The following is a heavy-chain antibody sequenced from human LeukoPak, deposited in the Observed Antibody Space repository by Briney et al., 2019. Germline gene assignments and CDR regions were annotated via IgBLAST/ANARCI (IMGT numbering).Heavy chain of an antibody. V-gene: IGHV4-59*01. J-gene: IGHJ4*02. CDR3: ARGSDGSGSYCLD. Sequence: KPSETLSLTCTVSGRSISSYYWSWLRQPTGKGREWIGYIYYSGSTNYNPSLKSRVTISVDTSKNQFSLKLSSVTAADTAVYYCARGSDGSGSYCLDWGQGTLVTVSS. CDR1: GRSISSYY. D-gene: IGHD3-10*01. CDR2: IYYSGST.